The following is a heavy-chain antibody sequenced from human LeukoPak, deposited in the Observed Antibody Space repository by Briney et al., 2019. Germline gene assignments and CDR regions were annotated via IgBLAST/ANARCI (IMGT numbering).Heavy chain of an antibody. CDR3: ARGPYDYIWGGYRYPPYFDY. V-gene: IGHV4-34*01. Sequence: SSETLSLTCAVYGGSFSGYYWSRIRQPPGKGLEWIGEINHSGSTNYNPSLKSQVTISVDTSKNQFSLKLSSVTAADTAVYYCARGPYDYIWGGYRYPPYFDYWGQGTLVTVSS. CDR2: INHSGST. J-gene: IGHJ4*02. D-gene: IGHD3-16*02. CDR1: GGSFSGYY.